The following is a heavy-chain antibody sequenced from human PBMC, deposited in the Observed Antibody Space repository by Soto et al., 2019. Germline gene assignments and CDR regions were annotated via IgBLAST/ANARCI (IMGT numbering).Heavy chain of an antibody. J-gene: IGHJ4*02. CDR2: VHDSGRT. CDR3: ATTARNEVTGTVLHY. Sequence: SETLSLTCTVSGGSISRSIYYWGWIRQPPGKGLEWIGYVHDSGRTSYKPSLNSRVTISLDTSKRQFSLKLTSVTAADTAVYYCATTARNEVTGTVLHYWGQGTLVTVSS. V-gene: IGHV4-39*07. D-gene: IGHD6-19*01. CDR1: GGSISRSIYY.